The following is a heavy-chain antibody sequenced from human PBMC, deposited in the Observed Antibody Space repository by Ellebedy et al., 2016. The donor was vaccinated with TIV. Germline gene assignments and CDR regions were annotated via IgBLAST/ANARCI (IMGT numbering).Heavy chain of an antibody. CDR3: AREGELLFDY. CDR1: GGSFSGYY. J-gene: IGHJ4*02. Sequence: SETLSLXCAVYGGSFSGYYWSWIRQPPGKGLEWIGEINHSGSTNYNPSLKSRVTISVDTSKNQFSLKLSSVTAADTAVYYCAREGELLFDYWGQGTLVTVSS. CDR2: INHSGST. D-gene: IGHD1-26*01. V-gene: IGHV4-34*01.